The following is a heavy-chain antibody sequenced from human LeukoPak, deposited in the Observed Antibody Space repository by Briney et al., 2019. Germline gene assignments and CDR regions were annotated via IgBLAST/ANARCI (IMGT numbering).Heavy chain of an antibody. CDR1: GFTCSSYA. D-gene: IGHD3-22*01. Sequence: PGGSLRLSCAASGFTCSSYAMSWVRQAPGKGLEWVSGISGSGGSTYYADSVKGRFTISRDNSKNTLYLQMNSLRAEDTAVYYCAKVKGYDSSGYYSFFDYWGQGTLVTVSS. V-gene: IGHV3-23*01. J-gene: IGHJ4*02. CDR2: ISGSGGST. CDR3: AKVKGYDSSGYYSFFDY.